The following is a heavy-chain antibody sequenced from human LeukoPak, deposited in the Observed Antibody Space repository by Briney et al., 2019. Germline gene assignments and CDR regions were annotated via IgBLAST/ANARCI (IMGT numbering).Heavy chain of an antibody. J-gene: IGHJ5*02. CDR1: GGSISSSSYY. V-gene: IGHV4-39*07. CDR3: ARDLADILFDFWSGSWFDP. CDR2: IYYSGST. Sequence: PSETLSLTCTVSGGSISSSSYYWGWIRQPPGKGLEWIGSIYYSGSTYYNPSLKSRVTISVDTSKNQFSLKLSSVTAADTAVYYCARDLADILFDFWSGSWFDPWGQGTLVTVSS. D-gene: IGHD3-3*01.